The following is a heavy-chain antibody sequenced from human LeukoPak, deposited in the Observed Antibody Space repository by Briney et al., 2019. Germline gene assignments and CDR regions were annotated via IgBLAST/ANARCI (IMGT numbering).Heavy chain of an antibody. D-gene: IGHD2-2*02. V-gene: IGHV3-64*02. CDR3: ASVGWGITSCYNLDL. CDR1: GFSFSNSA. CDR2: ISSDGSRT. J-gene: IGHJ4*02. Sequence: GGAVRVSCADSGFSFSNSAFHCVGQAPARGREYVSAISSDGSRTYYADSVGGRFTVSRDNSKNTLYLQVGSLIAEDTAVYYCASVGWGITSCYNLDLWGQGTLVTVSS.